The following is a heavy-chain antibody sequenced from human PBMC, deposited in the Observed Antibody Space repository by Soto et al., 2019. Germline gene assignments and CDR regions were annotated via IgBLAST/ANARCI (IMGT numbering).Heavy chain of an antibody. J-gene: IGHJ4*02. D-gene: IGHD3-16*01. CDR3: ARASRIGGGDY. CDR2: IYSGGGT. CDR1: GLSVGTNY. Sequence: EVQLVETGGGLIEPGGSLRLSCAVSGLSVGTNYMSWVRQAPGKGLEWVALIYSGGGTYYADSVKGRFTMSRDSSENTVHLQMNSLRVEDTAVYFCARASRIGGGDYWGQGTLVIVSS. V-gene: IGHV3-53*02.